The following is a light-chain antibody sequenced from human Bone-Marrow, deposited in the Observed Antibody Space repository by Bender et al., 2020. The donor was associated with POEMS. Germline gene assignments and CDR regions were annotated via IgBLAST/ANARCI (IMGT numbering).Light chain of an antibody. V-gene: IGLV2-14*02. Sequence: QSALTQPASVSGSPGQSITISCTGTSSDVGTYNLVSWYQQHPGKAPRLMIYEDNKRPSGVPDRFSGSKSGNTASLTVSGLHAADEADYYCSSAAGGNKFVFGGGTKLTVL. CDR1: SSDVGTYNL. CDR2: EDN. J-gene: IGLJ2*01. CDR3: SSAAGGNKFV.